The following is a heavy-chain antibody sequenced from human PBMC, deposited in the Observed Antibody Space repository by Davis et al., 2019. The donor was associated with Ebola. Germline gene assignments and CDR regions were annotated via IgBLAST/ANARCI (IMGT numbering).Heavy chain of an antibody. CDR2: ITDTGGRT. CDR1: EFIVTSHH. J-gene: IGHJ4*02. Sequence: GESLKISCAASEFIVTSHHMTWVRQAPGKGLEWVAAITDTGGRTHYADSVKGRFTISRDNPNNMLYLQMNSLRAEDTAVYYCAKDPPSYGLWYFDYWGQGTLVTVSS. CDR3: AKDPPSYGLWYFDY. D-gene: IGHD3-16*01. V-gene: IGHV3-23*01.